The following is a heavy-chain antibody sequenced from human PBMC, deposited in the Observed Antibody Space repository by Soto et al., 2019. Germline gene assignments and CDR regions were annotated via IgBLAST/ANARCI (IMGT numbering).Heavy chain of an antibody. J-gene: IGHJ2*01. CDR3: ASPLWRDDYNWGYFDL. CDR2: ISYDGSNK. V-gene: IGHV3-30-3*01. CDR1: GFTFSSYA. Sequence: QVQLVESGGGVVQPGRSLRLSCAASGFTFSSYAMHWVRQAPGKGLEWVAVISYDGSNKYYADSVKGRFTIYRDNSTNTLYLQMNSLRTADTSVYYCASPLWRDDYNWGYFDLWGRGTLVTVSS. D-gene: IGHD4-4*01.